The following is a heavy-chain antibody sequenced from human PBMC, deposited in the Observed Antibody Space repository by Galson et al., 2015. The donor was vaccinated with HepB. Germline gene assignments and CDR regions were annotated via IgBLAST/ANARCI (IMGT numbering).Heavy chain of an antibody. J-gene: IGHJ4*02. CDR3: ARIENYGDYVYY. V-gene: IGHV4-39*01. CDR2: IYYSGST. Sequence: SETLSLTCTVSGGSISSSSYYWGWIRQPPGKGLEWIGSIYYSGSTYYNPSLKSRVTISVDTSKNQFSLKLSSVTAADTAVYYCARIENYGDYVYYWGQGTLVTVSS. D-gene: IGHD4-17*01. CDR1: GGSISSSSYY.